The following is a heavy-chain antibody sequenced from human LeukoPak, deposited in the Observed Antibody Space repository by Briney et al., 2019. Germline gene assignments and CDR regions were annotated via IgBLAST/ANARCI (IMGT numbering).Heavy chain of an antibody. CDR2: IHASGPT. CDR3: ARHDAGIAARPFDN. CDR1: GGSISTYY. D-gene: IGHD6-6*01. V-gene: IGHV4-4*09. Sequence: SETLSLTCTVSGGSISTYYWSWIRRPPGKGLEWIAYIHASGPTNYNPSLKSRITISVDAPKNQFSLKLSSVTAADTAVYYCARHDAGIAARPFDNWGQGTLVTVSS. J-gene: IGHJ4*02.